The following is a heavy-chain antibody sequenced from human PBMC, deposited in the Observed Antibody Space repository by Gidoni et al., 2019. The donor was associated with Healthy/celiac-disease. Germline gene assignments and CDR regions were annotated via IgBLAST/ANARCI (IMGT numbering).Heavy chain of an antibody. D-gene: IGHD3-22*01. CDR3: AKVGYYDSSGYPDAFDI. V-gene: IGHV3-23*04. J-gene: IGHJ3*02. CDR2: ISGSGGST. CDR1: GFTFSRYA. Sequence: EVQLVESGGGLVPPGGSLRLSCAASGFTFSRYAMSWVRQAPGKGLEWVSAISGSGGSTYYADSVKGRFTISRDNSKNTLYLQMNSLRAEDTAVYYCAKVGYYDSSGYPDAFDIWGQGTMVTVSS.